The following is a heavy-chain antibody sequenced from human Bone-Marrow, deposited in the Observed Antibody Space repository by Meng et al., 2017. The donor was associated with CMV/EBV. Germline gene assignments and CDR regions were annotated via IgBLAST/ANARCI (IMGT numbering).Heavy chain of an antibody. CDR2: IYYSGST. V-gene: IGHV4-59*01. Sequence: SEALSLTCTVSGGSISSYYWSWIRQPPGKGLKWIGYIYYSGSTNYNPSLKSRVTISVDTSKNQFSLKLSSVTAADTAVYYCARDQGDYYYYGMDVWGQGTTVTVSS. CDR1: GGSISSYY. J-gene: IGHJ6*02. CDR3: ARDQGDYYYYGMDV.